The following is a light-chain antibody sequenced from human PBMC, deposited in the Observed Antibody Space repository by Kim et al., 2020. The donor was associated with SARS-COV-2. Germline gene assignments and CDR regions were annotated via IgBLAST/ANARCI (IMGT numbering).Light chain of an antibody. CDR1: QYITRR. J-gene: IGKJ1*01. Sequence: AAVGDRVTITCRASQYITRRLAWYQQKPGKAPKVLISKASTLESGVPSTFIGSGSGTDFTLTISSLQPDDFATYYCQQYDTYPLTFGQGTKVDIK. CDR2: KAS. V-gene: IGKV1-5*03. CDR3: QQYDTYPLT.